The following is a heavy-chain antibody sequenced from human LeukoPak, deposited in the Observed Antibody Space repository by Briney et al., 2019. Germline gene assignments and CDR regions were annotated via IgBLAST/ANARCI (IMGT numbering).Heavy chain of an antibody. D-gene: IGHD7-27*01. J-gene: IGHJ4*02. CDR3: ARVAHLTGDPYDY. Sequence: GGSLRLSCAASGFTFSSYAMSWVRQAPGKGLEWLSTISDGGSTFYADSVKGRFTISRDNAKNSLHLQMNSLRAEDTAVYYCARVAHLTGDPYDYWGQGTLVTVSS. CDR2: ISDGGST. CDR1: GFTFSSYA. V-gene: IGHV3-23*01.